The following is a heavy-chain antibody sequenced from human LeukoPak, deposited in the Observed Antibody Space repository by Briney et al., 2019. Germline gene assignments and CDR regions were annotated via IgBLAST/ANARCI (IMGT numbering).Heavy chain of an antibody. CDR1: GFTFSSYA. CDR2: ISGSGGST. CDR3: AKGLYCSGGSCYPYYYYYMDV. Sequence: PGGSLRLSCAASGFTFSSYAMSWVRQAPGKGLEWVSAISGSGGSTYYADSVKGRFTISRDNSKNTLYLQMNSLRAEDTAVYYCAKGLYCSGGSCYPYYYYYMDVWGKGTTVTVSS. V-gene: IGHV3-23*01. D-gene: IGHD2-15*01. J-gene: IGHJ6*03.